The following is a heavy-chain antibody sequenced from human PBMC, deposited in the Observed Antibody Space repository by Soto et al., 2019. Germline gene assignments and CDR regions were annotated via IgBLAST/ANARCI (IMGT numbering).Heavy chain of an antibody. CDR2: VIPILGAS. D-gene: IGHD3-10*01. J-gene: IGHJ4*02. CDR1: ADTFTGYT. CDR3: ARSRGSYYTNFDS. Sequence: GASVKVSCKASADTFTGYTVTCARQAPGQGLEWVGRVIPILGASNFAQKFQGRVTISADKSADTAYMVLTGLTSEDTAVYYCARSRGSYYTNFDSWGQGTLVTVSS. V-gene: IGHV1-69*08.